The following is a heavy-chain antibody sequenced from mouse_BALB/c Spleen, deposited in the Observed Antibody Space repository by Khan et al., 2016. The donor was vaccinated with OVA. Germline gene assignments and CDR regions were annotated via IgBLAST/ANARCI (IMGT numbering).Heavy chain of an antibody. V-gene: IGHV2-9*02. D-gene: IGHD2-4*01. CDR2: IWAGGST. CDR1: GFSLTSYG. J-gene: IGHJ4*01. CDR3: ARFYDYLYAMDY. Sequence: VQLQESGPGLVAPSQSLSITCTVSGFSLTSYGVHWVRQPPGKGLEWLGVIWAGGSTNYNSALMSRLSISKDNSKSQVFLKMNSLQTDDTAMYYCARFYDYLYAMDYWGQGASVTVSS.